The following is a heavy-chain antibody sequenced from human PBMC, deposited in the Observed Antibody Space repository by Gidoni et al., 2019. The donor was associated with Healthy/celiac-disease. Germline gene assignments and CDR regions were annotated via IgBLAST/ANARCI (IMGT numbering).Heavy chain of an antibody. D-gene: IGHD3-10*01. CDR2: ISSSSSTI. V-gene: IGHV3-48*04. J-gene: IGHJ5*02. Sequence: EVQLVESGGGLVQPGGSLRLSCAASGFTFSSYSMHWVRQAPGKGLEWVSYISSSSSTIYYADSVKGRFTISRDNAKNSLYLQMNSLRAEDTAVYYCARDWSRISLWFGEETGFDPWGQGTLVTVSS. CDR3: ARDWSRISLWFGEETGFDP. CDR1: GFTFSSYS.